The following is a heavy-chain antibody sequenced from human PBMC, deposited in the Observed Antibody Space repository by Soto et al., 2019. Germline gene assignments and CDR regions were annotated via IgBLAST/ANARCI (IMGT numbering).Heavy chain of an antibody. V-gene: IGHV1-3*01. CDR2: ISVYNGHT. CDR1: GYTFTNYA. J-gene: IGHJ4*02. CDR3: ARSIVVVTALDY. Sequence: ASVKVSCKASGYTFTNYAIHWVRQAPGQRLEWMGWISVYNGHTKYSQKFQGRVTITRDTSASTAYMELSSLRSEDTAVYYCARSIVVVTALDYWGQGTLVTVSS. D-gene: IGHD2-21*02.